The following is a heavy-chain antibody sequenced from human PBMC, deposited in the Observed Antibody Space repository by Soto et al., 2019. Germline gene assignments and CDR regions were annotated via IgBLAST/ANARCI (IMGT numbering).Heavy chain of an antibody. CDR3: VRYPRSVGGSYRPDY. CDR1: GFTFSSYW. Sequence: GWSLRLSCAASGFTFSSYWMHWVRQVPEKGLVWVSRINSDGSITNYADAVKGRFTISRDNVKNTLYLQMNSLRAEDTAVYYCVRYPRSVGGSYRPDYWGQGTLVTVSS. CDR2: INSDGSIT. D-gene: IGHD3-16*02. V-gene: IGHV3-74*01. J-gene: IGHJ4*02.